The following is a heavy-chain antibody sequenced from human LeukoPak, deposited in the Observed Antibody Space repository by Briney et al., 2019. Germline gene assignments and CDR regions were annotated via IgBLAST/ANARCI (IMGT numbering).Heavy chain of an antibody. CDR2: ISGSGGST. J-gene: IGHJ4*02. V-gene: IGHV3-23*01. D-gene: IGHD1-26*01. CDR3: AKNGGSYPFDY. CDR1: GFTVSSNY. Sequence: PTGGSLRLSCAASGFTVSSNYMSWVRQAPGKGLEWVSAISGSGGSTYYADSVKGRFTISRDNSKNTLYLQMNSLRAEDTAVYYCAKNGGSYPFDYWGQGTLVTVSS.